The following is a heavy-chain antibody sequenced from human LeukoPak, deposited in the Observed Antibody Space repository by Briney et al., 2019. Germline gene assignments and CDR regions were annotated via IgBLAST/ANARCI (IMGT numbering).Heavy chain of an antibody. CDR3: AKGVDTATAAEYFQH. CDR2: ISYDGSNK. J-gene: IGHJ1*01. Sequence: PGGSLRLSCAASGFTFSSYGMHWVRQAPGKGLEWVAVISYDGSNKYYADSVKGRFTISRDNSKNTLYLQMNSLRAEGTAVYYFAKGVDTATAAEYFQHWGQGTLVTVSS. V-gene: IGHV3-30*18. CDR1: GFTFSSYG. D-gene: IGHD5-18*01.